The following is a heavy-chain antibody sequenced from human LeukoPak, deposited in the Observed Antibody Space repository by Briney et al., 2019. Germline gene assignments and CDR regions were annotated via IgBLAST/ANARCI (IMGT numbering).Heavy chain of an antibody. CDR2: ISYDGSNK. V-gene: IGHV3-30*01. D-gene: IGHD3-22*01. J-gene: IGHJ4*02. CDR3: ARDSYYDSSGYYY. CDR1: GFTFSSYA. Sequence: GGSLRFSCAASGFTFSSYAMHWVRQAPGKGLEWVAVISYDGSNKYYADSVKGRFTISRDNSKNTLYLQMNSLRAEDTAVYYCARDSYYDSSGYYYWGQGTLVTVSS.